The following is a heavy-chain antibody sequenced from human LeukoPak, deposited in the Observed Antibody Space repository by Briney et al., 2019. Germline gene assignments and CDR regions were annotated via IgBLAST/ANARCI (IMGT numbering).Heavy chain of an antibody. CDR3: ARVGRGVFGMDV. J-gene: IGHJ6*02. D-gene: IGHD3-10*01. CDR1: GFTFSIHG. CDR2: IINSGGTV. Sequence: GGSLRLSCAASGFTFSIHGMNWVPQAPGKGLEWVSYIINSGGTVYYTDSVQGRFTISRDNARNSLFLQMNSLRDEDTAVYYCARVGRGVFGMDVWGQGTTVTVSS. V-gene: IGHV3-48*02.